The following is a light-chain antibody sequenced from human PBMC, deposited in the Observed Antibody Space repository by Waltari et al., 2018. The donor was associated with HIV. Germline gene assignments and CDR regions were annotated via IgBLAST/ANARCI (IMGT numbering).Light chain of an antibody. Sequence: QSMLTQPPSAFGTPGQRVTISRSGSSSNIGTNTVNWYQRLPGTAPKPLIQSSNLRPAGVPDRFSGSKSGTSASLAISGLQSEDEADYYCATWDDSLNGRVFGGGTKLTVL. V-gene: IGLV1-44*01. J-gene: IGLJ3*02. CDR3: ATWDDSLNGRV. CDR2: SSN. CDR1: SSNIGTNT.